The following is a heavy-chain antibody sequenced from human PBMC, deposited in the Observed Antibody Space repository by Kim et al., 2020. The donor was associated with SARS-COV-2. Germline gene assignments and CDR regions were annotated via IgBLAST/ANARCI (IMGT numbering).Heavy chain of an antibody. CDR2: ISAYNGNT. V-gene: IGHV1-18*01. CDR3: ARGEYYYDSSGYYFDY. Sequence: ASVKVSCKASGYTFTSYGISWVRQAPGQGLEWMGWISAYNGNTNYAQKLQGRVTMTTDTSTSTAYMELRSLRSDDTAVYYCARGEYYYDSSGYYFDYWGQGTLVTVSS. D-gene: IGHD3-22*01. CDR1: GYTFTSYG. J-gene: IGHJ4*02.